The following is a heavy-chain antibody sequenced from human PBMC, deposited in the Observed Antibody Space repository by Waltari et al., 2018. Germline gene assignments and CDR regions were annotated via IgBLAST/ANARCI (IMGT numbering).Heavy chain of an antibody. CDR3: AAAPLWSGYRDAFDI. CDR1: GGSLSSGGYY. V-gene: IGHV4-31*03. D-gene: IGHD3-3*01. CDR2: IYYSGST. J-gene: IGHJ3*02. Sequence: QVQLQESGPGLVKPSQTLSLTCTVSGGSLSSGGYYWSWLRQHPGKGLEWIGYIYYSGSTYYNPSLKSRVTISVDTSKNQFSLKLSSVTAADTAVYYCAAAPLWSGYRDAFDIWGQGTMVTVSS.